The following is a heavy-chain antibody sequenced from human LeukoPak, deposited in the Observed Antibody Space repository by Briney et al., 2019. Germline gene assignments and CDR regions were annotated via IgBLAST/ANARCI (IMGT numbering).Heavy chain of an antibody. CDR3: AREYSAGWFDP. V-gene: IGHV3-74*01. CDR1: GFTFSSYW. J-gene: IGHJ5*02. D-gene: IGHD6-13*01. Sequence: GGSLRLSCAASGFTFSSYWMHWVRQAPGKGLVWVSRINSDGRSTSYADSVKGRFTISRDNSKNTLYLQMNSLRAEDTAVYYCAREYSAGWFDPWGQGTLVTVSS. CDR2: INSDGRST.